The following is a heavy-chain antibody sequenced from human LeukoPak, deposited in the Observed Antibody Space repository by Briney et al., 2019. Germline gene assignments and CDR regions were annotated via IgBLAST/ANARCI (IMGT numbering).Heavy chain of an antibody. CDR3: ARVVPAASIVDY. V-gene: IGHV3-7*01. CDR2: IKQDGSEK. CDR1: GFTFSSYW. D-gene: IGHD2-2*01. J-gene: IGHJ4*02. Sequence: GGSLRLSCAVSGFTFSSYWMSWVRQAPGTGLEWVANIKQDGSEKYYVDSGKGRFTISRDNAKNSLYLQMNSLRAEDTAVYYCARVVPAASIVDYWGQGTLVTVSS.